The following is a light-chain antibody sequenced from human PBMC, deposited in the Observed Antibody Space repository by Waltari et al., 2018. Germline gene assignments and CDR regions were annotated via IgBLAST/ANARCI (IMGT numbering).Light chain of an antibody. CDR3: SSQTLDGLVL. Sequence: QSALTQPASVSGSPGQSITISCSGVGSAVGASDSVSWHQHHPGKAPQVIIYDVTNPPSGVSDRLSAAKSANTASLTISRLQPEDEADYYCSSQTLDGLVLFGGGTRLTVL. J-gene: IGLJ2*01. CDR1: GSAVGASDS. V-gene: IGLV2-14*03. CDR2: DVT.